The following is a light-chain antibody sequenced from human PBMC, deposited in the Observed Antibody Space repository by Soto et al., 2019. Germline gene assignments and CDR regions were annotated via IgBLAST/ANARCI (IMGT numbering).Light chain of an antibody. Sequence: IVLTQSPGTLSLSPGERATLSCRASQSLSSGYLGWYQQKPGQAPRLLIYGASSRATGIPDRFSGSASGTDFTLAISRLEPEDFAMYYCQQYGVSPWTFGQGTEVEIK. V-gene: IGKV3-20*01. J-gene: IGKJ1*01. CDR2: GAS. CDR3: QQYGVSPWT. CDR1: QSLSSGY.